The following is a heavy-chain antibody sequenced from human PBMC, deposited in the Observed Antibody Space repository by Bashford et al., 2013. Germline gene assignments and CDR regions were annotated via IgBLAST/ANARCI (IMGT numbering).Heavy chain of an antibody. V-gene: IGHV1-18*01. CDR1: GYSFTSYG. CDR2: ISPYTGDT. Sequence: VASVKVSCKTSGYSFTSYGISWVRQAPGQGLEWMGWISPYTGDTRFAQKLQGRVTMTADTSTSTAYMELRSLRSDDTAVYYCARDGSSSWYIYWGQGPWSPSPQ. J-gene: IGHJ4*02. D-gene: IGHD6-13*01. CDR3: ARDGSSSWYIY.